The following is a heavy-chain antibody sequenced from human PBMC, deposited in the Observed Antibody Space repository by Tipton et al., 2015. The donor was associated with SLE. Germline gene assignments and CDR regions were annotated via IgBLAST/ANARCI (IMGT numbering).Heavy chain of an antibody. V-gene: IGHV3-48*03. D-gene: IGHD1-1*01. CDR3: GRNLQPGGFDY. CDR1: GFTFSNYD. J-gene: IGHJ4*02. CDR2: ISSGGPTI. Sequence: GSLRLSCTASGFTFSNYDMNWVRQAPGKGLEWVSYISSGGPTIYYADPVKGRFTISRDNAKNSLYLQMNSLRAEDTAVYYCGRNLQPGGFDYWGQGTLVTVSS.